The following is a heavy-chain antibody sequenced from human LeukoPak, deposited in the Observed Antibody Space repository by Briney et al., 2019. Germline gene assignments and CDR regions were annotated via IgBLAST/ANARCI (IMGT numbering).Heavy chain of an antibody. J-gene: IGHJ4*02. V-gene: IGHV4-59*01. Sequence: PSETLSLTCTVSGGSISSYYWSWIRQPPGKGLEWIGDIYYSGSTNYNPSLKSRVTISVDTSKNQFSLKLSSVTAADTAVYYCARDRRRYSSSWYWGGVDYWGQGTLVTVSS. CDR1: GGSISSYY. D-gene: IGHD6-13*01. CDR3: ARDRRRYSSSWYWGGVDY. CDR2: IYYSGST.